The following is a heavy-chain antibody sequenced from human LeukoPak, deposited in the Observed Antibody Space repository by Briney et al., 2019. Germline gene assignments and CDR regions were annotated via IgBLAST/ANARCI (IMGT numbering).Heavy chain of an antibody. V-gene: IGHV1-3*01. J-gene: IGHJ5*02. CDR1: GYTFTIYA. D-gene: IGHD6-13*01. CDR2: INAGNGNT. CDR3: ATSTAAAGKGYNWFDP. Sequence: ASVKVSCKASGYTFTIYAMHWVRQAPGQRLEWMGWINAGNGNTQYSQKFQGRVTMTEDTSTDTAYMELSSLRSEDTAVYYCATSTAAAGKGYNWFDPWGQGTLVTGSS.